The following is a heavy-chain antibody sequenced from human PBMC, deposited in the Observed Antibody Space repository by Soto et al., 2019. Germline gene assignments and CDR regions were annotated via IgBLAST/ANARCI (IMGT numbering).Heavy chain of an antibody. J-gene: IGHJ6*02. CDR3: ARGRSFFGVVTTLNYYYYGMDV. CDR2: INHSGST. D-gene: IGHD3-3*01. V-gene: IGHV4-34*01. Sequence: SETLSLTCAVYGGSFSGYYWSWIRQPPGKGLEWIGEINHSGSTNYNPSLKSRVTISVYTSKNQFSLKLSSVTAADTAVYYCARGRSFFGVVTTLNYYYYGMDVWGQGTTVTVSS. CDR1: GGSFSGYY.